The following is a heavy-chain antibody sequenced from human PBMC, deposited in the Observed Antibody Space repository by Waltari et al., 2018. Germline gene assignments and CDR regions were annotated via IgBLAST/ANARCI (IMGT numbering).Heavy chain of an antibody. V-gene: IGHV3-30*02. J-gene: IGHJ4*02. CDR3: AKGEQWLRD. CDR1: GFTLRSDG. CDR2: IRYDGRNK. Sequence: QVQLVESGGGVVQPGGSLRRSCPASGFTLRSDGMPWVRQAPGKGWEWVSFIRYDGRNKYYADSVKGRFTIARDNSKNTLYLQMNSLRAEDTAVYYCAKGEQWLRDWGQGTLVTVSS. D-gene: IGHD6-19*01.